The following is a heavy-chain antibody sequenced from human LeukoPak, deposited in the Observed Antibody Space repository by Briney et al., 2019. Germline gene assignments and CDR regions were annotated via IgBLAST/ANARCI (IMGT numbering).Heavy chain of an antibody. CDR3: ARAGNDYGDPYFDY. D-gene: IGHD4-17*01. V-gene: IGHV3-30-3*01. J-gene: IGHJ4*02. CDR1: GFTFSSYA. CDR2: ISYDGSNK. Sequence: GGSLRLSCAASGFTFSSYAMHWVRQAPGKGLEWVAVISYDGSNKYYADSVKGRFTISRDNSKNTLYLQMNSLRVGDTAVYYCARAGNDYGDPYFDYWGQGTLVTVSS.